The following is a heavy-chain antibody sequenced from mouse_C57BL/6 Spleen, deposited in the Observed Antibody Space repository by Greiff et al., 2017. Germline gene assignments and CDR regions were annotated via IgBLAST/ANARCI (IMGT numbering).Heavy chain of an antibody. V-gene: IGHV6-6*01. CDR1: GFTFSDAW. CDR3: TPVITAVVATRGFDY. J-gene: IGHJ2*01. CDR2: ISNKANNHAT. D-gene: IGHD1-1*01. Sequence: EVKVEESGGGLVQPGGSMKLSCAASGFTFSDAWMDWVRQSPEKGLEWVAEISNKANNHATYYAESVKGRLTISRDDSKSSVYLQMNSVRAEDTGIYYCTPVITAVVATRGFDYWGQGTTLTVSS.